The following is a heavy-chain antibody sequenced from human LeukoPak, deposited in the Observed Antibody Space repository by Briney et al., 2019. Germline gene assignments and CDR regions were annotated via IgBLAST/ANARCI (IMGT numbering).Heavy chain of an antibody. CDR1: GFTFSSYG. CDR2: ISYDGSNK. J-gene: IGHJ4*02. CDR3: AKERGPTTFDY. Sequence: GGSLRLSCAASGFTFSSYGMHWVRQAPGKGLEWVAVISYDGSNKYYADSVKGRFTISRDNSKNTLYLQMNSPRAEDTAVYYCAKERGPTTFDYWGQGTLVTVSS. V-gene: IGHV3-30*18. D-gene: IGHD1-14*01.